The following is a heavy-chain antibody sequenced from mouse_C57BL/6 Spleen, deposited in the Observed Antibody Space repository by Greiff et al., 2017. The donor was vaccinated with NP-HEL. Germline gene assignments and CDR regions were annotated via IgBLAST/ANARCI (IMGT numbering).Heavy chain of an antibody. Sequence: EVQLQESGPGLVKPSQSLSLTCSVTGYSITSGYYWNWIRQFPGNKLEWMGYISYDGSNNYNPSLKNRISITRDTSKNQFFLKLNSVTTEDTATYYCASSYGRIYAMDYWGQGSSVTVSS. J-gene: IGHJ4*01. CDR2: ISYDGSN. V-gene: IGHV3-6*01. CDR1: GYSITSGYY. CDR3: ASSYGRIYAMDY. D-gene: IGHD1-1*01.